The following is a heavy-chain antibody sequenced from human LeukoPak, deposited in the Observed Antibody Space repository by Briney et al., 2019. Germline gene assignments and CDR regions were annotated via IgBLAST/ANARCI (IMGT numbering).Heavy chain of an antibody. V-gene: IGHV4-39*01. D-gene: IGHD5-18*01. CDR3: ARVRYNYGDSDY. Sequence: SETLSLTCTVSGGSISSSSYYWGWIRQPPGKGLEWIGSIYYSGSTYHNPSLKSRVTISVDTSKNQFSLKLSSVTAADTAVYYCARVRYNYGDSDYWGQGTLVTVSS. CDR1: GGSISSSSYY. CDR2: IYYSGST. J-gene: IGHJ4*02.